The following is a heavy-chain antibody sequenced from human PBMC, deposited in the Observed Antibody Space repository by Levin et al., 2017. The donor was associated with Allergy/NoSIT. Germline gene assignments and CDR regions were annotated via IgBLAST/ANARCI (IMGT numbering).Heavy chain of an antibody. Sequence: GGSRRLSCAASGFTFSRLAMSWVRQAPGKGLEWVSTISASGTYYADSVKGRFTISRDNSENTLSLQLNSLRAEDTAVYYCAKDHDSYGYPTFDYWGQGTLVTVSS. V-gene: IGHV3-23*01. D-gene: IGHD3-22*01. J-gene: IGHJ4*02. CDR3: AKDHDSYGYPTFDY. CDR2: ISASGT. CDR1: GFTFSRLA.